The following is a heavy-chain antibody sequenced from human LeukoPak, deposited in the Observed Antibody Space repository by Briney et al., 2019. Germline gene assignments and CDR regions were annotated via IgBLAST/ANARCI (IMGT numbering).Heavy chain of an antibody. CDR3: ARLRSGSYFEY. V-gene: IGHV4-39*01. Sequence: PSETLSLTCTVSGGSISSRSYYWGWIRQPPGKGLEWIGSIYYSGSTYYNPSLKSRVTISVDTSKNQFSLKLSSVTAADTAVYYCARLRSGSYFEYWGQGTLVTVSS. CDR1: GGSISSRSYY. J-gene: IGHJ4*02. D-gene: IGHD1-26*01. CDR2: IYYSGST.